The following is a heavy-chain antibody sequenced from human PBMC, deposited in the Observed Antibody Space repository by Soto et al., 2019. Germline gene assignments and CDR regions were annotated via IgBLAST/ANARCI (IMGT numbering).Heavy chain of an antibody. J-gene: IGHJ6*02. CDR1: GGSFSGYC. Sequence: LEILSLTCAVYGGSFSGYCWSWIRQPPGKGLEWIGEINHSGSTNYNPSLKSRVTISVDTSKNQFSLKLSSVTAADTAVYYCARGFYGSGSYYSRRANYYYGMDVWGQGTTVTVSS. CDR3: ARGFYGSGSYYSRRANYYYGMDV. CDR2: INHSGST. V-gene: IGHV4-34*01. D-gene: IGHD3-10*01.